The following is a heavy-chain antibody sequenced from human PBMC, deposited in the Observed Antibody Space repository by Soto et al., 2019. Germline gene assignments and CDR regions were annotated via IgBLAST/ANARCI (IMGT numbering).Heavy chain of an antibody. V-gene: IGHV3-21*06. J-gene: IGHJ4*01. CDR1: GFAFTSYS. CDR3: AGGRTCTVPTCSGGGDY. Sequence: EVQLVESGGGLVKPGGSLRLSCAASGFAFTSYSMNWIRQAPGKGLEWVSSISSDYNYIYYADSVKGRFTIYRDNAKDSVWLQMNSLKTEDTAVYYCAGGRTCTVPTCSGGGDYWGHGTLVAVAS. D-gene: IGHD3-10*02. CDR2: ISSDYNYI.